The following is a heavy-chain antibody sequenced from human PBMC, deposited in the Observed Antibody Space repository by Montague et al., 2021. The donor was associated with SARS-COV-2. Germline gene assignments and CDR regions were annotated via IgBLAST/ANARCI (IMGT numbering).Heavy chain of an antibody. CDR2: IYYSVST. CDR1: GGSISSGGHY. Sequence: TLSLTCAVSGGSISSGGHYWNWLRQHPEKGLEWIGYIYYSVSTNYNPSLRSRVTISEDTAKNQFSLKLTSVTAADTAVYYCARDKEMIFWGQGILVTVSS. D-gene: IGHD2-15*01. J-gene: IGHJ4*02. V-gene: IGHV4-31*11. CDR3: ARDKEMIF.